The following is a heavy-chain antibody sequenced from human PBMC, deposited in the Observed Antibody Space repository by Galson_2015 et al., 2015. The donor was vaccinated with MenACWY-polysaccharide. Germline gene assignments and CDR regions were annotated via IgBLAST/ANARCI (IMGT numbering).Heavy chain of an antibody. Sequence: SLRLSCAASGFIFSNCWMSWVRQAPGKGLEWVAVISFDGNNKYYADSVEGRFTISRDNSKNALYLQMNSLRTEDTAVYHCASGRTDGYNPPGGVEDYWGQGTLVTVSS. D-gene: IGHD5-24*01. CDR3: ASGRTDGYNPPGGVEDY. V-gene: IGHV3-30*03. J-gene: IGHJ4*02. CDR1: GFIFSNCW. CDR2: ISFDGNNK.